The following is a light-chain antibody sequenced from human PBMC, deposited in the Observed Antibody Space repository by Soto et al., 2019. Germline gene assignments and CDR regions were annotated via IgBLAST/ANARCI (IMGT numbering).Light chain of an antibody. CDR3: QQYNGYSRH. CDR1: QSISSW. Sequence: DIQMTQSPSTLSASVGDRVTITCRASQSISSWLAWYQQKPGKAPRLLIYDASSLESGVPSRFRGSGCGKEFTLTFSTREPDVFQSYYCQQYNGYSRHFGGGTKVDIK. CDR2: DAS. J-gene: IGKJ4*01. V-gene: IGKV1-5*01.